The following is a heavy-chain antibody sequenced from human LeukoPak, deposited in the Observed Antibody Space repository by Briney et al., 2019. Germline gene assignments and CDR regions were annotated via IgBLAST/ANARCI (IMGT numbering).Heavy chain of an antibody. CDR1: GFTFSFYW. J-gene: IGHJ6*02. V-gene: IGHV3-21*01. CDR2: ITSSSSFI. D-gene: IGHD2-15*01. Sequence: GGSLRLSCAASGFTFSFYWMSWVRQAPGKGLEWVCSITSSSSFIYHAESMKGRFTISRDNAKNSLYLQMNSLRAEDTAVYYCARDMPGRDCSGGSCYGYGLDVWGQGTTVIVSS. CDR3: ARDMPGRDCSGGSCYGYGLDV.